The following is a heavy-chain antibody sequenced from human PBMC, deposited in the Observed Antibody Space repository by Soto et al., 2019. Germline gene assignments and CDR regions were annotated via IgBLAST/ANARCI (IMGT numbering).Heavy chain of an antibody. V-gene: IGHV1-69*02. D-gene: IGHD2-15*01. CDR3: AGGYCSGGSCHPNVWYFDL. Sequence: SVKVSCKASGGTFSSYTISWVRQAPGQGLEWMGRITPILGIANYAQKFQGRVTITADKSTSTAYMELSSLRSEDTAVYYCAGGYCSGGSCHPNVWYFDLWGR. CDR1: GGTFSSYT. CDR2: ITPILGIA. J-gene: IGHJ2*01.